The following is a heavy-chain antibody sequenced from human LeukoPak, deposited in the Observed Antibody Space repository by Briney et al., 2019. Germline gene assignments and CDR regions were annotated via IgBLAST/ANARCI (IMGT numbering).Heavy chain of an antibody. CDR1: GYTFTGYY. Sequence: GASVKVSCKASGYTFTGYYMHWVGQAPGQGLEGMGWINPNSGGTNYAQKFQGRVTMTRDTSITTAYMEMSRLRSDDTALYYCARSPHILTGENFDYWGQGTLVTVSS. D-gene: IGHD3-9*01. CDR3: ARSPHILTGENFDY. V-gene: IGHV1-2*02. CDR2: INPNSGGT. J-gene: IGHJ4*02.